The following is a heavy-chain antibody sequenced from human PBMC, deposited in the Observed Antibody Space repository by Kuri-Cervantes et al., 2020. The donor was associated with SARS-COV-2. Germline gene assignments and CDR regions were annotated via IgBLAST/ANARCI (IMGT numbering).Heavy chain of an antibody. V-gene: IGHV4-34*01. CDR1: GGSFSGYY. CDR2: INHSGST. J-gene: IGHJ3*02. CDR3: ARGPSFDAFDI. Sequence: SETLSLTCAVYGGSFSGYYWSWIRQPPGKGLEWIGEINHSGSTNYNPSLKSRVTISVDTSKNQFSLKLSSVTAADTAVYYCARGPSFDAFDIWGQGTM.